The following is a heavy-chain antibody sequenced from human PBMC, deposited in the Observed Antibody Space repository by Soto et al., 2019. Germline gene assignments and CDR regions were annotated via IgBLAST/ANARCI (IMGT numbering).Heavy chain of an antibody. V-gene: IGHV4-34*01. CDR1: GGSFSDFY. CDR2: INHSGST. J-gene: IGHJ4*02. Sequence: SETLCLTCAVYGGSFSDFYWSWIRQPPGKGLEWIGEINHSGSTNYNPSLKSRVTISVDTSKNQFSLKLSSVTAADTAVYYCARKYSGYDLDYWGQGTLVTVSS. CDR3: ARKYSGYDLDY. D-gene: IGHD5-12*01.